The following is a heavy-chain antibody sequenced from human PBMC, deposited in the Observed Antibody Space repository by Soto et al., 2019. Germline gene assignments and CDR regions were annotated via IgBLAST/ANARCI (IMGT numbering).Heavy chain of an antibody. D-gene: IGHD3-10*01. Sequence: GASVKVSCKASGGTFSSYAISWARQAPGQGLEWMGGIIPIFGTANYAQKFQGRVTITADKSTSTAYMELSSLRSEDTAVYYCARGVVRDGFYYWGQGTLVTVSS. J-gene: IGHJ4*02. CDR1: GGTFSSYA. CDR2: IIPIFGTA. V-gene: IGHV1-69*06. CDR3: ARGVVRDGFYY.